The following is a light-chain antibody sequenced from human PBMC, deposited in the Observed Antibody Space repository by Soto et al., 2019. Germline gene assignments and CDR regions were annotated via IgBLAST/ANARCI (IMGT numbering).Light chain of an antibody. V-gene: IGKV3-15*01. CDR1: QSISDT. CDR3: QQYNQWPWT. Sequence: EIVMTQSPATLSVSPGGRATLSCRASQSISDTLAWYQQKPGQAPRLLIYGASTRAPGFPARFSGSGSGTDFTLTISSLQSEDFAVYYCQQYNQWPWTFGQGTKVEI. CDR2: GAS. J-gene: IGKJ1*01.